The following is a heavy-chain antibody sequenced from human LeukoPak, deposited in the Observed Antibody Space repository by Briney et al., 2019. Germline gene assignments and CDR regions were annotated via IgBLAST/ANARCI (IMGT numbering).Heavy chain of an antibody. Sequence: GGSLRLSCAASGFTFSSYWMSWVRQAPGKGLEWVGRIKNKADGETTDYGAPVKGRFTISRDDSRYTASLQMNSLKTEDTGVYYCTTDSQRSTYYYEFDYWGQGILVTVAS. CDR3: TTDSQRSTYYYEFDY. CDR1: GFTFSSYW. CDR2: IKNKADGETT. D-gene: IGHD3-10*01. J-gene: IGHJ4*02. V-gene: IGHV3-15*01.